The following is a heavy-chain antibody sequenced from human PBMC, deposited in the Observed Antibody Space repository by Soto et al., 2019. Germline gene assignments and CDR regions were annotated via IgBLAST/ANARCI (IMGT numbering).Heavy chain of an antibody. Sequence: SETLSLTCAVYGGSFSGYYWSWIRQPPGKGLEWIGEINHSGSINYNPSLKSRVTISVDTSKNQFSLKLSSVTAADTAVYYCARTKLSTIFGVVIIRRYFDYWGQGTLGHRLL. D-gene: IGHD3-3*01. CDR2: INHSGSI. CDR1: GGSFSGYY. J-gene: IGHJ4*02. CDR3: ARTKLSTIFGVVIIRRYFDY. V-gene: IGHV4-34*01.